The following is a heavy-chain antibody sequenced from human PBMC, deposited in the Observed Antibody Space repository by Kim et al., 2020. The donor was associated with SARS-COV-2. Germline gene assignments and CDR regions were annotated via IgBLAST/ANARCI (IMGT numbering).Heavy chain of an antibody. CDR3: AKGGCSGGSCYNLHYYYGLDV. V-gene: IGHV3-23*01. D-gene: IGHD2-15*01. CDR2: ISGSGGST. CDR1: GFTFSSYG. Sequence: GGSLRLSCAASGFTFSSYGMSWVRRAPGKGLQWVSAISGSGGSTYYADSVKGRFTISRDNPKNTLYLQMNSLRAEDTAVYYCAKGGCSGGSCYNLHYYYGLDVWGQGTTVTVSS. J-gene: IGHJ6*02.